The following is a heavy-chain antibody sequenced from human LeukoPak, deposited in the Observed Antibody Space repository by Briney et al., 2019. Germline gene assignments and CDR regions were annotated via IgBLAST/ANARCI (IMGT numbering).Heavy chain of an antibody. J-gene: IGHJ4*02. D-gene: IGHD3-22*01. CDR2: ISAYNGNT. CDR3: ARVIFFGRWLLLEGYFDY. V-gene: IGHV1-18*01. CDR1: GYTFTSYG. Sequence: ASVKVSCKASGYTFTSYGISWVRQAPGQGLEWMGWISAYNGNTNYAQKLQGRVTMTTVTSTSTAYMELRSLRSDDTAVYYCARVIFFGRWLLLEGYFDYWGQGTLATVSS.